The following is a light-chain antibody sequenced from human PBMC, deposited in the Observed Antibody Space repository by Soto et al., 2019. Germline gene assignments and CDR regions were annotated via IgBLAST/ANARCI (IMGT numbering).Light chain of an antibody. CDR2: DVS. J-gene: IGLJ1*01. CDR1: SSDVGGYNF. V-gene: IGLV2-14*03. CDR3: SSYTSGNTLV. Sequence: QSALTQPASVSGSPGQSITISCTGTSSDVGGYNFVSWYQHHPGKAPKLMIYDVSNRPSGVSYRFSGSKSGNTASLTISGLQAEDEADYYCSSYTSGNTLVFGTGTKVTVL.